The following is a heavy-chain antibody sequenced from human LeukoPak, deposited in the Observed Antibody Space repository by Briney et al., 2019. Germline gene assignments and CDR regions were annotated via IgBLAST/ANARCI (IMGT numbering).Heavy chain of an antibody. CDR3: ARDPETAVTTSIDH. Sequence: ASVKVSCKASGYTFTSYAMNWVRQAPGQGLEWMGWINTNTGKSTYAQGFTGRFVFSLDTSVSTAYLQISSLKAEDTAVYYCARDPETAVTTSIDHWGQGTLVTVSS. V-gene: IGHV7-4-1*02. CDR1: GYTFTSYA. J-gene: IGHJ4*02. CDR2: INTNTGKS. D-gene: IGHD4-17*01.